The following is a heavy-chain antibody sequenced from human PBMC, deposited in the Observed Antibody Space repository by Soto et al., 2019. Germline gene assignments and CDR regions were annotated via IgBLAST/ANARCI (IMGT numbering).Heavy chain of an antibody. J-gene: IGHJ5*02. Sequence: GGSLRLSCAASGFTFSSYAMNWVRQAPGKGLEWVSVISGSIAYADSVKGRFTISRDNAKNSLYLQMNSLRAEDTALYYCAKDQRSGIAAAGTSLNWFDPWGQGTLVTVSS. CDR3: AKDQRSGIAAAGTSLNWFDP. CDR2: ISGSI. D-gene: IGHD6-13*01. CDR1: GFTFSSYA. V-gene: IGHV3-9*01.